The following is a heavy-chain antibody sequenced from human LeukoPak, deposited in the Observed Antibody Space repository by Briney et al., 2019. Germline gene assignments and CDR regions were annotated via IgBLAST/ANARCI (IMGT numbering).Heavy chain of an antibody. Sequence: GGSLRLSCAGSGFTFTTYWMHWVRQAPGKGLVWVSRINSDGSNIRYADSVKGRFTISRDNAKNSLYLQMNSLRDEDTAVYYCVSSQPGRLFDYWGQGTLVTVSS. D-gene: IGHD1-1*01. CDR2: INSDGSNI. V-gene: IGHV3-74*01. CDR3: VSSQPGRLFDY. CDR1: GFTFTTYW. J-gene: IGHJ4*02.